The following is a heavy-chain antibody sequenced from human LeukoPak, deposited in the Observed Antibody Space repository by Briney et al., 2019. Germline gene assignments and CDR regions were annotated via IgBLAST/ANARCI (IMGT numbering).Heavy chain of an antibody. V-gene: IGHV4-38-2*02. D-gene: IGHD2-15*01. Sequence: SETLSLTCTVSGYSISSGYYWGWIRQPPGKGLEWIGSIYHSGSTYYNPSLKSRVTISVDTSKNQFSLKLSPVTAADTAVYYCARRSGGSWIFDYWGQGTLVTVSS. CDR2: IYHSGST. CDR1: GYSISSGYY. J-gene: IGHJ4*02. CDR3: ARRSGGSWIFDY.